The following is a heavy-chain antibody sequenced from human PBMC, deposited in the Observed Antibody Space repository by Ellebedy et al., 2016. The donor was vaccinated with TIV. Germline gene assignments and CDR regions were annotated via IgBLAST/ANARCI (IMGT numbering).Heavy chain of an antibody. V-gene: IGHV3-23*01. D-gene: IGHD2-15*01. J-gene: IGHJ4*02. Sequence: GESLKISCAASGFTITAHGMTWVRQAQGKGLEWVSSLTFDGKNTFYANSVKGRFTISRDSSKNTLYLQLNSLTPEDTSLYYCARGSFAPDYWGRGTLVTVSS. CDR3: ARGSFAPDY. CDR2: LTFDGKNT. CDR1: GFTITAHG.